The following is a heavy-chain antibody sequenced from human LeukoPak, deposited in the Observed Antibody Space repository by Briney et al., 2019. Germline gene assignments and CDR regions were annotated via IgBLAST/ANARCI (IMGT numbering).Heavy chain of an antibody. Sequence: GASVKVSCKASGHTFTGYYMHWVRQAPGQGLEWMGWINPNSGGTDYAQKFQGRVTMTRDTSISTAYMELSRLRSDDTAVYYCARVWAYDYVWGSYRQAPYDYWGQGTLVTVSS. V-gene: IGHV1-2*02. CDR2: INPNSGGT. J-gene: IGHJ4*02. CDR1: GHTFTGYY. D-gene: IGHD3-16*02. CDR3: ARVWAYDYVWGSYRQAPYDY.